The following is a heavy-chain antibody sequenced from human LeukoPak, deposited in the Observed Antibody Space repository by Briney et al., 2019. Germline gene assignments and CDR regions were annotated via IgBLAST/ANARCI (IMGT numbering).Heavy chain of an antibody. CDR3: ARDRDSSSWWGD. Sequence: SETLSLTCTVSGGSVNSGNYYWTWIRQPAGKGLEWIGRIYTSGSTNYNPSLKSRVTMSVDTSKNQFSLKLSSVTAADTAVYYCARDRDSSSWWGDWGQGTLVTVSS. CDR2: IYTSGST. CDR1: GGSVNSGNYY. V-gene: IGHV4-61*02. D-gene: IGHD6-13*01. J-gene: IGHJ4*02.